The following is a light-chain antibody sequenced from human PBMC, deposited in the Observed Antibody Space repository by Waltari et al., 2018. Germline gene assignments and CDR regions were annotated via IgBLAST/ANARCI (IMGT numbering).Light chain of an antibody. J-gene: IGKJ5*01. V-gene: IGKV3-11*01. CDR1: QSIDSY. CDR2: GAS. Sequence: EIVLTQSPATLSLSPGERATLSCRASQSIDSYLAWYLQKPGQAPRLLIFGASNRATGIPARFSGSGFGTDFTLTISSLEPEDFGVYYCQQRSNWPPTFGQGTRLEIK. CDR3: QQRSNWPPT.